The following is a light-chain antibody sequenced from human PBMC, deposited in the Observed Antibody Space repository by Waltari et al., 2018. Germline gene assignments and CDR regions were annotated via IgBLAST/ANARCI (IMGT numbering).Light chain of an antibody. CDR1: QSISSY. V-gene: IGKV1-39*01. CDR2: AAS. J-gene: IGKJ1*01. CDR3: QQYLLFWT. Sequence: DIQMTQSPSSLSASVGDRVTITCRASQSISSYLNWYQQKPGKAPKLLIYAASSLQSGVPSRFSGSGSGTDFTLTISSLQPEDVATYYCQQYLLFWTFGQGTRVEIK.